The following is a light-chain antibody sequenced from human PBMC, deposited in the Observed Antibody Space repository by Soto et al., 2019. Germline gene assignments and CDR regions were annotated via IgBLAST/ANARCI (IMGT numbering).Light chain of an antibody. Sequence: QSVLTQPPSVSGAPGQRVTISCTGSSSNIGAGYDVHWYQQLPGTAPKRLIYGNSNRPSGVPDRFSGSRSGTSASLAITGLQAEDGADYYCQSYDSSLSGYVVFGGGTKLTVL. CDR3: QSYDSSLSGYVV. CDR2: GNS. V-gene: IGLV1-40*01. CDR1: SSNIGAGYD. J-gene: IGLJ2*01.